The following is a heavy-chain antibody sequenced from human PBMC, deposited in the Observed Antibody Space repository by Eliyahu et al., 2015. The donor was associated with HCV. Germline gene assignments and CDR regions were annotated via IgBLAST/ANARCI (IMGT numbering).Heavy chain of an antibody. Sequence: AASGFSFTSYGMHWVRQAPGKGLEWVAAIFYXGSNKFHXDSVKGRFTXSRXNSKXTLYLQMXSLRAEDTAVYYGARDGSXASAGTCYPNCLKNTLYYWGQGSLVTVSS. CDR1: GFSFTSYG. D-gene: IGHD2-15*01. CDR2: IFYXGSNK. J-gene: IGHJ4*02. V-gene: IGHV3-33*08. CDR3: ARDGSXASAGTCYPNCLKNTLYY.